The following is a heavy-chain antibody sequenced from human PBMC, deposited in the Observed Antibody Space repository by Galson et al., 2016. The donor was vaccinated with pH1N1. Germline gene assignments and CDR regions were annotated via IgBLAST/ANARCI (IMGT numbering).Heavy chain of an antibody. Sequence: QSGAEVKKPGESLKISCTGSGYDFSNYWIGWVRQMPGKGLEWMGIIYPGDSDTRYSPSFQGQVTISADKSIATAFLQWNSLKASDTAMYYCARHRGGGGGDSYYFDYWGQGALVTVSS. J-gene: IGHJ4*02. V-gene: IGHV5-51*03. CDR3: ARHRGGGGGDSYYFDY. CDR2: IYPGDSDT. D-gene: IGHD2-21*02. CDR1: GYDFSNYW.